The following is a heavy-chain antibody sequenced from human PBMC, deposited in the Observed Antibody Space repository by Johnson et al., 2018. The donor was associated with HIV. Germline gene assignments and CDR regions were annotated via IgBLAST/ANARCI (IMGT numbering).Heavy chain of an antibody. V-gene: IGHV3-30*02. CDR3: ARVQRSGWFHTDAFDL. Sequence: VQLVESGGGVVRPGGSLRLSCAASGFTFEDYGMHWVRQATGKELEWVAFIRYDGRNKYYADSVKGRFTISRDNSKNTLYLQMSSLRSDDTAVYFCARVQRSGWFHTDAFDLWGQGTMVTVSS. D-gene: IGHD6-19*01. CDR2: IRYDGRNK. J-gene: IGHJ3*01. CDR1: GFTFEDYG.